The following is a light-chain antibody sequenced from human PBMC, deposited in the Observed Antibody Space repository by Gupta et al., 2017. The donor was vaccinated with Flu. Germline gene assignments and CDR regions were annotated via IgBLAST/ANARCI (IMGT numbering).Light chain of an antibody. CDR1: QSISSW. Sequence: DVQMTQSPSTVSASVGDRVTITCRASQSISSWLAWYQQKPGKAPKLLIDKASSLESGVPSRFSGSGSGKDCTLTISNLQPDDFATYYCLKYNDDPLAFGQGTKVEIK. CDR2: KAS. J-gene: IGKJ1*01. CDR3: LKYNDDPLA. V-gene: IGKV1-5*03.